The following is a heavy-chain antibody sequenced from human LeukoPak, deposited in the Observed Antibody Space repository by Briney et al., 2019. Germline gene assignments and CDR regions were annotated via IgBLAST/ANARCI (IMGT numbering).Heavy chain of an antibody. CDR2: VTPTTGNT. D-gene: IGHD2-8*01. CDR3: ARGETQCMDY. CDR1: GYTFTSYD. Sequence: ASVKVSCKASGYTFTSYDINWVRQAPGQGIEWMGWVTPTTGNTGYAQKFQGRVTITRDTSIGTTYLELSSLRSEDTAMYYCARGETQCMDYWGQGTLVTVSS. J-gene: IGHJ4*02. V-gene: IGHV1-8*03.